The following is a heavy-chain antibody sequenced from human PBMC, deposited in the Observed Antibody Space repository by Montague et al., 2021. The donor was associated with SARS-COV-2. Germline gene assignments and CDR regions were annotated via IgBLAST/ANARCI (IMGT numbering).Heavy chain of an antibody. D-gene: IGHD3-3*01. CDR2: MYHSGST. J-gene: IGHJ4*02. CDR3: ARVRFVDNARDSDC. Sequence: SETLSLTCAVSGDSISSDNWWWTWVRQPPGKGLEWIGVMYHSGSTNNNSSLKSRVIISVDKSMNQFSLKLNSVTAADTAVYYCARVRFVDNARDSDCWGQGTLVTVSS. V-gene: IGHV4-4*02. CDR1: GDSISSDNW.